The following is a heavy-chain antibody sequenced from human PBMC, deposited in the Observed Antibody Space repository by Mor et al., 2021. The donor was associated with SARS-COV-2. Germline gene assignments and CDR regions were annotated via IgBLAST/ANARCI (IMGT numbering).Heavy chain of an antibody. J-gene: IGHJ2*01. D-gene: IGHD6-13*01. Sequence: VKGRFTISRDNAKNSLYLQMNSLRAEDTAVYYCARHLPHIDGLAAAGPYWYFDLWGRGTLVTVSS. CDR3: ARHLPHIDGLAAAGPYWYFDL. V-gene: IGHV3-11*03.